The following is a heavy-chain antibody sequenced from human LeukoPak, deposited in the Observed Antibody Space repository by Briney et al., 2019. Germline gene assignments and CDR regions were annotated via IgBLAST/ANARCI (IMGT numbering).Heavy chain of an antibody. CDR3: AREDYDILTGQY. V-gene: IGHV3-23*01. D-gene: IGHD3-9*01. CDR1: GFTFRTSG. Sequence: PGGSLRLSCAASGFTFRTSGMSWVRQAPGKGLEWVSAISGSGVSTYYADSVKGRFTISRDNSKNTLYLQMNSLRAEDTAVYYCAREDYDILTGQYWGQGTLVTVSS. CDR2: ISGSGVST. J-gene: IGHJ4*02.